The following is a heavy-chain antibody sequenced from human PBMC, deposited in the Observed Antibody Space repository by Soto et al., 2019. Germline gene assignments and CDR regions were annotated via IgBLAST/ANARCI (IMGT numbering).Heavy chain of an antibody. Sequence: SETLSLTCTVSGCSISSYYWSWIRQPPGKGLEWIGYIYYSGSTNYNPSLKSRVTISVDTSKNTLYLQMNSLRAEDTAVYYCARDREGDGYNFDYWGQGTLVTVSS. J-gene: IGHJ4*02. CDR1: GCSISSYY. V-gene: IGHV4-59*12. CDR3: ARDREGDGYNFDY. CDR2: IYYSGST. D-gene: IGHD5-12*01.